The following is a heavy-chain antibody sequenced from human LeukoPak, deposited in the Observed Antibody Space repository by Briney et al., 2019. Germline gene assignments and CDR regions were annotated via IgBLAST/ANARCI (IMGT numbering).Heavy chain of an antibody. J-gene: IGHJ4*02. CDR3: ARDAIAVANPFDY. Sequence: KPGGSLRLSCAASGFSFTNYDMNWVRQARGKGLEWVSYISSSGSTIYYADSVRGRFTISRDNAKNSLYLQMNSLRAEDTAVYYCARDAIAVANPFDYWGQGALVTVSS. CDR2: ISSSGSTI. D-gene: IGHD6-19*01. V-gene: IGHV3-48*03. CDR1: GFSFTNYD.